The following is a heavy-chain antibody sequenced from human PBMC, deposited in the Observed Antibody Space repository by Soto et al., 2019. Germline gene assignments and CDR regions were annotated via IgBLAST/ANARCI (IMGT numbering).Heavy chain of an antibody. J-gene: IGHJ3*02. CDR2: ISSTGTYI. Sequence: EVQLVESGGGLVKPGGSLRLSCAASGITFSSYSMNWVRQAPGKGLEWVSSISSTGTYIDYADSVKGRFTISRDNAKNSRLLQMDSLRAEDAALYYCARETNPYSSSSHAFDIWGQGTMVTVSS. CDR1: GITFSSYS. CDR3: ARETNPYSSSSHAFDI. V-gene: IGHV3-21*01. D-gene: IGHD6-6*01.